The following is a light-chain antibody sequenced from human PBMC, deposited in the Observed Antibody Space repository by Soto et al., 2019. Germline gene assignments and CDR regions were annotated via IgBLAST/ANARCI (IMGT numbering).Light chain of an antibody. CDR1: SSDIGGYDF. V-gene: IGLV2-8*01. J-gene: IGLJ1*01. CDR2: EVT. Sequence: QSVLTQPLSASGSPGQSVTISCTGSSSDIGGYDFVSWYQQHPGKVPKLLIYEVTKRPSGVPDRFSGSKSGNTASLTVSGLQADDEADYYCCSHAGSKNYYLFGPGTKVTV. CDR3: CSHAGSKNYYL.